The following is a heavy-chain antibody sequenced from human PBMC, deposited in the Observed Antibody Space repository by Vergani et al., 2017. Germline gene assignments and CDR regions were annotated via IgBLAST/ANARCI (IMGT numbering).Heavy chain of an antibody. V-gene: IGHV3-15*07. CDR1: GFSSRNAW. J-gene: IGHJ6*02. CDR3: TTDXRYCGDGSCYWLRDHHYYGMDV. CDR2: NKSTFDRGTT. Sequence: EVQLVESGGGIVKPGGSLRLSCVASGFSSRNAWMNWVRRTPGKGLEWVGRNKSTFDRGTTDYAAAVKGRFTISRDDSKNTLFLQMNGLKTEDIGVYYCTTDXRYCGDGSCYWLRDHHYYGMDVWGQGTTVTVSS. D-gene: IGHD2-21*01.